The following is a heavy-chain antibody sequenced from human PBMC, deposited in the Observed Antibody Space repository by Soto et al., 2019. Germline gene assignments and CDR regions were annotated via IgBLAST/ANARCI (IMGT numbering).Heavy chain of an antibody. V-gene: IGHV3-23*01. Sequence: GGCMRLSWAAAAISLSSNAMSWVRQASGKGMEWCSAISDSVSRKYYADSVNVRFNIYRNNSKNTLYLQINSLRAGHTAVYNCTNPSLDDRSGYCTPYCDYCGQGPLVTFSS. CDR1: AISLSSNA. CDR2: ISDSVSRK. J-gene: IGHJ4*02. D-gene: IGHD3-22*01. CDR3: TNPSLDDRSGYCTPYCDY.